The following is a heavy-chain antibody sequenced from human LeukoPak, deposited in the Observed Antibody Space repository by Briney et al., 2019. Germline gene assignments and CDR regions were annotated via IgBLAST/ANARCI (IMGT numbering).Heavy chain of an antibody. Sequence: ASVKVSCKASGYTFTSYYMHWERQAPGQGLEWMGIINPSGGSTSYAQKFQGRVTMTRDTSISTAYMELSRLRSDDTAVYYCARAPVGVVVPAAMIYWGQGTLVTVSS. V-gene: IGHV1-46*01. CDR1: GYTFTSYY. CDR3: ARAPVGVVVPAAMIY. D-gene: IGHD2-2*01. J-gene: IGHJ4*02. CDR2: INPSGGST.